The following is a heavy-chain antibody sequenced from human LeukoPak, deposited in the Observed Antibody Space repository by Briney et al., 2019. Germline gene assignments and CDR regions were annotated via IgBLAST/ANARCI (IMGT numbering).Heavy chain of an antibody. Sequence: GGSLRLSCTASGFPFSGNAMHWVRQAPGKGLEWVAFISFDGSSKYYADSVKGQFTVSRDNSRNTLYLEIHSLRGEDTAMYFCAREEEWELPDYWGQGTQVIVSS. V-gene: IGHV3-30*04. CDR3: AREEEWELPDY. CDR2: ISFDGSSK. J-gene: IGHJ4*02. D-gene: IGHD1-26*01. CDR1: GFPFSGNA.